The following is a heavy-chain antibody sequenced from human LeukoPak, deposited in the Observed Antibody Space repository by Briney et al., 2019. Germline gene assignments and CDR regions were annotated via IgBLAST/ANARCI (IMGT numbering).Heavy chain of an antibody. J-gene: IGHJ4*02. Sequence: PSQTLSLTCAVSCGSISSGGYSWSWIRQPPGKGLEWIGYIYHSGSTYYNPSLKSRVTISVDRSKNQFSLKLSSVTAADTAVYYCARGGYFDWLSLFDYWGQGTLVTVSS. V-gene: IGHV4-30-2*01. CDR1: CGSISSGGYS. CDR2: IYHSGST. D-gene: IGHD3-9*01. CDR3: ARGGYFDWLSLFDY.